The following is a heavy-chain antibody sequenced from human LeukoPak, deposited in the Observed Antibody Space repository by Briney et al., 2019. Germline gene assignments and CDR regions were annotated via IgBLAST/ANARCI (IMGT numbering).Heavy chain of an antibody. CDR1: GYTFTDYG. J-gene: IGHJ4*02. D-gene: IGHD3-16*01. Sequence: GASVKVSCKTSGYTFTDYGINWVRQAPGQGLEWVGWISVYNGNTNYAQKLQGRVTMTTDPSTSTAYMELRSLISDATAIYYCARSLQRGFYDYVWGSYAYWGQGTLVTVSS. CDR2: ISVYNGNT. V-gene: IGHV1-18*01. CDR3: ARSLQRGFYDYVWGSYAY.